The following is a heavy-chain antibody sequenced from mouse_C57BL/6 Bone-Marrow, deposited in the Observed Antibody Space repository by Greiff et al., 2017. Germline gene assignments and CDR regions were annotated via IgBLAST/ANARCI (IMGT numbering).Heavy chain of an antibody. Sequence: VKLMESGPGLVAPSQSLSITCTVSGFSLTSYGVHWVRQPPGKGLEWLVVIWSDGSTTYNSALKSRLSISKDTSKSQVFLKMNSLQTDDTAMYYCARHAYYSNYDYAMDYWGQGTSVTVSS. CDR1: GFSLTSYG. CDR3: ARHAYYSNYDYAMDY. J-gene: IGHJ4*01. V-gene: IGHV2-6-1*01. CDR2: IWSDGST. D-gene: IGHD2-5*01.